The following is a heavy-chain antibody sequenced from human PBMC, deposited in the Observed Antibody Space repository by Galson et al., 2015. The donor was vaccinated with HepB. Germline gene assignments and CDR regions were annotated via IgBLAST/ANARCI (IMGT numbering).Heavy chain of an antibody. CDR1: GFTFSNAW. CDR2: IKSKTDGGTT. CDR3: TTESTRSSGWFRWFDP. Sequence: SLRLSCAASGFTFSNAWMSWVRQAPGKGLEWVGRIKSKTDGGTTDYAAPVKGRFTISRDDSKDTLYLQMNSLKSEDTAVYYCTTESTRSSGWFRWFDPWGQGTLVTVSS. V-gene: IGHV3-15*01. D-gene: IGHD6-19*01. J-gene: IGHJ5*02.